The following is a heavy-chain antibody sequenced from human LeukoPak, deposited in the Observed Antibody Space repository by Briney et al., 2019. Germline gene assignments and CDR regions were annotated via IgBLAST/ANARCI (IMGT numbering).Heavy chain of an antibody. Sequence: SETLSLTCTVSGGSISSYYWSWIRQPPGKGLEWIGYIYYSGSTNYNPSLKSRVTISVDTSKNQFSLKLSSVTAADTAVYYCASYNVYDYYGSGSYNYWGQGTLVTVSS. J-gene: IGHJ4*02. CDR2: IYYSGST. CDR1: GGSISSYY. D-gene: IGHD3-10*01. V-gene: IGHV4-59*08. CDR3: ASYNVYDYYGSGSYNY.